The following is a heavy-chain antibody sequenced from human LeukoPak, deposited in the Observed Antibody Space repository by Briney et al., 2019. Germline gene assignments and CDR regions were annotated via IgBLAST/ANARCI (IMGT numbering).Heavy chain of an antibody. J-gene: IGHJ4*02. Sequence: QTGGSLRLSCAASGFTFSGHYMDWVRQAPGKGLEWVGRIRNKANSYTTEYAASVKGRFTISRDDSKNSLYLQINSLKIEDTAVYYCARVGSSGWEDYWGQGTLVTVSS. D-gene: IGHD6-19*01. CDR1: GFTFSGHY. CDR3: ARVGSSGWEDY. CDR2: IRNKANSYTT. V-gene: IGHV3-72*01.